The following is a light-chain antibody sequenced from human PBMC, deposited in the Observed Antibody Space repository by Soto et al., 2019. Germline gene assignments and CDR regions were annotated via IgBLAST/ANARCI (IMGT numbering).Light chain of an antibody. V-gene: IGKV3-20*01. CDR1: QSVSSSY. CDR2: GAS. Sequence: EIVLTQSPGTLSLSPGERATLSCRASQSVSSSYLAWYQQKPGQAPSLLIYGASSRATGIPDRLSGSGSGTDFTLTISRMEPEDFAVYYCQKYGSSPLTLGGGTKVEIK. J-gene: IGKJ4*01. CDR3: QKYGSSPLT.